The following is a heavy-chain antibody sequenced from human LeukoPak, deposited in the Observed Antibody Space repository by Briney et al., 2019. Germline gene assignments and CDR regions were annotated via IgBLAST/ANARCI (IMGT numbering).Heavy chain of an antibody. CDR3: ARGVGYCSGGSCYPDYFDY. CDR2: INHSGST. V-gene: IGHV4-34*01. D-gene: IGHD2-15*01. J-gene: IGHJ4*02. CDR1: GGPFSGYY. Sequence: SETLSLTCAVYGGPFSGYYWSWIRQPPGKGLQWIGEINHSGSTNYNPSLKSRVTISVDTSKNQFSLKLSSVTAADTAVYYCARGVGYCSGGSCYPDYFDYWGQGTLVTVPS.